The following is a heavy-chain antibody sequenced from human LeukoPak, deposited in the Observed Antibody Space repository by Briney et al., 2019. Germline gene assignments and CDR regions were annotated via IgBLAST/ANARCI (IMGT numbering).Heavy chain of an antibody. J-gene: IGHJ4*02. CDR2: FDPEDGET. Sequence: ASVKVSCKVSGYTLTELSMHWVRQAPGKGLEWMGGFDPEDGETIYAQKFQGRVTMTEDTSTDTAYMELSSLRSEDTAVYYCATNQLELRGGSLDYWGQGTLVTVSS. V-gene: IGHV1-24*01. CDR3: ATNQLELRGGSLDY. CDR1: GYTLTELS. D-gene: IGHD1-7*01.